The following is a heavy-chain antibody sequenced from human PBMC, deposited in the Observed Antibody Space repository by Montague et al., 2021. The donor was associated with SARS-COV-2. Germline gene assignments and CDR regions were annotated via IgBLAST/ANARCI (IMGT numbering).Heavy chain of an antibody. J-gene: IGHJ3*02. D-gene: IGHD3-9*01. CDR3: ASSGITLTGLDAFDI. V-gene: IGHV6-1*01. CDR1: GDSVSSKSVA. Sequence: CAISGDSVSSKSVAWNWIRQSPPRGLEWPGRTYYRSKWDSDYAESVKRRLVITPDTSKNQVSLQLNSVIPEDTAVYFCASSGITLTGLDAFDIWGQGTMVTVSS. CDR2: TYYRSKWDS.